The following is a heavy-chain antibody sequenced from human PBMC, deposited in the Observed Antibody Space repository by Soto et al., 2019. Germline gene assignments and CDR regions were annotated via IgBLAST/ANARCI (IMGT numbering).Heavy chain of an antibody. V-gene: IGHV3-23*01. CDR1: GFTFSSYA. CDR3: AKDLYSSSWTTNDAFDI. D-gene: IGHD6-13*01. CDR2: ISGSGGST. Sequence: GGSLRLSCAASGFTFSSYAMSWVRQAPGKGLEWVSAISGSGGSTYYADSVKGRFTISRDNSKNTLYLQMNSLRAEDTAVYYCAKDLYSSSWTTNDAFDIWGQGTMVTVSS. J-gene: IGHJ3*02.